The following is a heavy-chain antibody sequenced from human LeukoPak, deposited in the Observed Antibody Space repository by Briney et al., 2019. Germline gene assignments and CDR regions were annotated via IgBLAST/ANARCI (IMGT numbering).Heavy chain of an antibody. CDR3: DRGRLWFGEAPRGYFDL. CDR2: IYYSGST. Sequence: PSETLSLTCTVSGGSISSGDYYWSWIRQPPGKGLVWIGYIYYSGSTYYNPSLKSRVTISVDTSKNQFSLKLSSVTAADTAVYYCDRGRLWFGEAPRGYFDLWGRGTLVTVSS. D-gene: IGHD3-10*01. CDR1: GGSISSGDYY. J-gene: IGHJ2*01. V-gene: IGHV4-30-4*01.